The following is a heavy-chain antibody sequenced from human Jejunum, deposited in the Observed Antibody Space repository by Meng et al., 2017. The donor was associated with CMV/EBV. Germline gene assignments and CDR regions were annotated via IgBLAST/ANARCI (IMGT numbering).Heavy chain of an antibody. V-gene: IGHV3-21*01. J-gene: IGHJ4*02. Sequence: TFSSYSMNWVRQAPGKGLEWVSSISGSGRRMYYADSVKGRFTISRDDAKNSLYLQMNSLRAEDTAVYYCASALEYYYDSSVSGMDYWGQGTRVTVSS. CDR3: ASALEYYYDSSVSGMDY. CDR2: ISGSGRRM. CDR1: TFSSYS. D-gene: IGHD3-22*01.